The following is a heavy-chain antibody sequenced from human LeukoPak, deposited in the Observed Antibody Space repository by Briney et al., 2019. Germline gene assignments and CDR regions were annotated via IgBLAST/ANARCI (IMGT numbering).Heavy chain of an antibody. Sequence: GASVKVSCKASGGTFSSYAISWVRQAPGQGLEWMGRIIPILGIANYAQKFQGRVTITADKSTSTAYMELSSLRSEDTAVYYCARSRSGGGNSGYNYFDYWGQGTLVTVSS. CDR3: ARSRSGGGNSGYNYFDY. J-gene: IGHJ4*02. CDR1: GGTFSSYA. D-gene: IGHD5-12*01. V-gene: IGHV1-69*04. CDR2: IIPILGIA.